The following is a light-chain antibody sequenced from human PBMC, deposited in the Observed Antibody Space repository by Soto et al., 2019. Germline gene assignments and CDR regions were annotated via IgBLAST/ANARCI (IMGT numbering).Light chain of an antibody. CDR1: QGFGND. CDR2: EAS. Sequence: AIQVTQSPSSLSVSVGDRVTISCRASQGFGNDLGWYHQKPGEAPKLLIYEASTIQTGVASRFSGSGSGTDFTLTISSLQPEDFATYYCLQGYGYPGTFGKGTKVEVK. V-gene: IGKV1-6*01. J-gene: IGKJ1*01. CDR3: LQGYGYPGT.